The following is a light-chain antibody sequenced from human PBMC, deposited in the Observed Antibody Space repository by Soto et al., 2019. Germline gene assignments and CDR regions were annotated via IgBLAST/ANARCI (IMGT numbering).Light chain of an antibody. Sequence: DIVMTQSPLSLPVTPGEPASISCRSIQSLLHNNGYNYLDWYLQKPGQSPQLLIYLGSNRASGVPDRFSGSGSGTDFTLKISRVEAEDVGIYYCMQALQTPLYTFGQGTKVDIK. CDR2: LGS. V-gene: IGKV2-28*01. CDR1: QSLLHNNGYNY. CDR3: MQALQTPLYT. J-gene: IGKJ2*01.